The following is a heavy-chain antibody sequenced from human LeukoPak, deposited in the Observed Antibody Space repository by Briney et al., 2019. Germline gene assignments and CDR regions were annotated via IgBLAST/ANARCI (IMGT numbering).Heavy chain of an antibody. CDR2: ISSGGSTI. CDR1: GFTFSDYY. Sequence: PGGSLRLSCAVSGFTFSDYYMSWIRQAPGKGLEWVSYISSGGSTIPHADSVKGRFTISRDNAENSLYLQMNSLRAEDTAVYYCARQRYQLQPADYWGQGTLVTVSS. D-gene: IGHD2-2*01. V-gene: IGHV3-11*01. J-gene: IGHJ4*02. CDR3: ARQRYQLQPADY.